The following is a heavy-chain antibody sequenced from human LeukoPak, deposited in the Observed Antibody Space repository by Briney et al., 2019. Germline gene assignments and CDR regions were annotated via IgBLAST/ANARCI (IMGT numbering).Heavy chain of an antibody. CDR1: GYSISSGYY. CDR3: AKSNGYGLIDI. Sequence: SETLSLTCTVSGYSISSGYYWGWIRQPPGKGLEWIGSIYHSGSTYYNPSLKSRVTISLDTSRNQFSLKLNSVTAADTAVYYCAKSNGYGLIDIWGQGTMVTVSS. D-gene: IGHD3-22*01. CDR2: IYHSGST. V-gene: IGHV4-38-2*02. J-gene: IGHJ3*02.